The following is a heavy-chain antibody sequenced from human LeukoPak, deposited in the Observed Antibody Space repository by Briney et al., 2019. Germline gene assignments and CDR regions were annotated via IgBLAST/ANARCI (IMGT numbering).Heavy chain of an antibody. CDR3: ARDSKYYYGSGGYYYYYYMDV. J-gene: IGHJ6*03. V-gene: IGHV4-59*01. CDR1: GGSISSYY. Sequence: PSETLSLTCTVSGGSISSYYWSWIRQPPGKGLEWIGYIYYSGSTNYKPSLKSRVTISVDTSKNQFSLKLSTVTAADTAVYYCARDSKYYYGSGGYYYYYYMDVWGKGTTVTISS. CDR2: IYYSGST. D-gene: IGHD3-10*01.